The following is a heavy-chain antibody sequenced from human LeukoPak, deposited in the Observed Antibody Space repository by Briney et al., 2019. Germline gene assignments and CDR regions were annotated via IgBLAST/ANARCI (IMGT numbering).Heavy chain of an antibody. J-gene: IGHJ4*02. CDR1: GFTFSSFW. CDR3: ATEPRTLPH. Sequence: PGGSLRLSCVMSGFTFSSFWLSWVRQAPGKGLEWVADTDQDGSGKYYADSVKGRFTISRDNARNSLFLQMNSLRVEDTAVYYCATEPRTLPHWRQGTLVTVSS. D-gene: IGHD1-14*01. V-gene: IGHV3-7*05. CDR2: TDQDGSGK.